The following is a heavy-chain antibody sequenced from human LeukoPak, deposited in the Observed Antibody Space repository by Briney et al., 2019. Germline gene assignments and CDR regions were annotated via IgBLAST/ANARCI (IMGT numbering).Heavy chain of an antibody. J-gene: IGHJ4*02. CDR2: IYTSGRT. CDR1: GGSLTFGSYY. CDR3: ARARVIPASFDD. Sequence: PSETLSLTCTVSGGSLTFGSYYWTWIRPPAGKGLEWIGRIYTSGRTFYNPSLKSRVTISMDTSMNQFSLRLNSVTAADTAVYYCARARVIPASFDDWGQGTLVTVSS. V-gene: IGHV4-61*02. D-gene: IGHD3-16*02.